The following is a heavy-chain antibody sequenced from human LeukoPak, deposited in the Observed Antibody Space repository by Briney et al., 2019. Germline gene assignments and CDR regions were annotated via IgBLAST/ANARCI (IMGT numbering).Heavy chain of an antibody. CDR1: GGSFSGYY. D-gene: IGHD3-10*01. V-gene: IGHV4-34*01. CDR2: INHSGST. J-gene: IGHJ4*02. Sequence: SETLSLTCAVSGGSFSGYYWSWIRKPPGQGQEWIGEINHSGSTNYNPSLKRRVTISVDTSKSQFSLKLSSVTAADTAVYYCARVRMVRGVVGDYWGQGTLVTVSS. CDR3: ARVRMVRGVVGDY.